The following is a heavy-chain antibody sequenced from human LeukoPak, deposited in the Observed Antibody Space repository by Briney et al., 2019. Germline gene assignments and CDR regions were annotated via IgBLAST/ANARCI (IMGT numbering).Heavy chain of an antibody. Sequence: GASVKVSCKASGYTFTSCAMNWVRQAPGQRLEWMGWINTNTGNPTYAQGFTGRFVFSLDTSVSTAYLQISSLKAEDTAVYYCTRQGPGYCGSTSCYGVDYWGQGTLVTVSS. CDR2: INTNTGNP. CDR3: TRQGPGYCGSTSCYGVDY. J-gene: IGHJ4*02. CDR1: GYTFTSCA. D-gene: IGHD2-2*01. V-gene: IGHV7-4-1*02.